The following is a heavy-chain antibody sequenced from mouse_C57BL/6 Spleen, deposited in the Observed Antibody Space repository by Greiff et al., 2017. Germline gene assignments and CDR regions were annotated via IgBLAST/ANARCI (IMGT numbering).Heavy chain of an antibody. CDR2: ISSGSSTI. V-gene: IGHV5-17*01. J-gene: IGHJ4*01. Sequence: EVHLVESGGGLVKPGGSLKLSCAASGFTFSDYGMHWVRQAPEKGLEWVAYISSGSSTIYYADTVKGRFTISRDNAKNTLFLQMTSLRSEDTAMYYCAGGLRRRDAMDYWGQGTSVTVSS. CDR3: AGGLRRRDAMDY. D-gene: IGHD2-2*01. CDR1: GFTFSDYG.